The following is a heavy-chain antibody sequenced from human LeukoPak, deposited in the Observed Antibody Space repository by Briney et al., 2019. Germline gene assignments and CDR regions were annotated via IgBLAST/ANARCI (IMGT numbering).Heavy chain of an antibody. V-gene: IGHV3-66*01. CDR1: GFIFSSYG. J-gene: IGHJ4*02. CDR3: AMVYCYDSSGYLPRGGPFDY. D-gene: IGHD3-22*01. CDR2: IYSGGST. Sequence: RPGGSLRLSCAASGFIFSSYGMSWVRQAPGKGLEWVSVIYSGGSTYYADSVKGRFTISRDNSKNTLYLQMNSLRAEDTAVYYCAMVYCYDSSGYLPRGGPFDYWGQGTLVTVSS.